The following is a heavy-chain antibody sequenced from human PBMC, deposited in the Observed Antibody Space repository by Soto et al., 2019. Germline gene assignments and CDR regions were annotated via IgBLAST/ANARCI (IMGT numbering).Heavy chain of an antibody. CDR3: ARDRVEYSSGWYFDY. Sequence: QVQLQESGPGLVKPSQTLSLTCTVSGGSISSGGYYWSWIRQHPGKGLEWIGYIYYSGSTYYNPSLKSRVTISVDTSKNQFSLKLRSVTAADTAVYYCARDRVEYSSGWYFDYWGQGTLVTVSS. V-gene: IGHV4-31*03. D-gene: IGHD6-19*01. J-gene: IGHJ4*02. CDR2: IYYSGST. CDR1: GGSISSGGYY.